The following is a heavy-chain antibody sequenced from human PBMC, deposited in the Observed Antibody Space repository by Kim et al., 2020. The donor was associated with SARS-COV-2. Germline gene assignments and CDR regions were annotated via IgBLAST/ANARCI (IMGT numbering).Heavy chain of an antibody. D-gene: IGHD6-13*01. J-gene: IGHJ4*02. V-gene: IGHV4-39*01. CDR3: ARLGYIGAAQQVDY. Sequence: PSLKRRVTISVDTSKNQFSLKLSSVTAADTAVYYGARLGYIGAAQQVDYWGQGTLVTVSS.